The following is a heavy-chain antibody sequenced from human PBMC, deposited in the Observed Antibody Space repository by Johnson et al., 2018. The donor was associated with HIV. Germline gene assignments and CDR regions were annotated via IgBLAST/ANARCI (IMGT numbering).Heavy chain of an antibody. J-gene: IGHJ3*02. Sequence: QVQLVASGGGLVQSGGSLRLSCAASRFTFSSYGMHWVRQAPGKGLEWVAVISYDGSNKYYADSVKGRITISRDNSKNTLYLQMNSLRAEDTAVYYCAKATGGNWGDDFDIWGQGTMVTVSS. CDR2: ISYDGSNK. CDR3: AKATGGNWGDDFDI. D-gene: IGHD7-27*01. CDR1: RFTFSSYG. V-gene: IGHV3-30*18.